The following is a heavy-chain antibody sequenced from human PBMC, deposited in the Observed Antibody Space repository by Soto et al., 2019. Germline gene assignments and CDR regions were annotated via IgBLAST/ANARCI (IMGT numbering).Heavy chain of an antibody. CDR3: ASDGSIAARPGGWFDP. D-gene: IGHD6-6*01. Sequence: GGSLRLSCAASGFTFSSYWMSWVRQAPGKGLEWGANIKQDGSEKYYVDSVKGRFTISRDNAKNSLYLQMNSLRAEDTAVYYCASDGSIAARPGGWFDPWGQGTLVTVSS. J-gene: IGHJ5*02. CDR2: IKQDGSEK. V-gene: IGHV3-7*03. CDR1: GFTFSSYW.